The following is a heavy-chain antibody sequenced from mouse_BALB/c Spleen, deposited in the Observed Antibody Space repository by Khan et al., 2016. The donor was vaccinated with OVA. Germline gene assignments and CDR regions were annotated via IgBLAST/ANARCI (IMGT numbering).Heavy chain of an antibody. CDR1: GYSITSDYA. CDR3: ASELGRYYAMDY. CDR2: ISYSGST. V-gene: IGHV3-2*02. Sequence: EVQLQESGPGLVKPSQSLSLTCTVTGYSITSDYAWNWIRQFPGNKLEWMGYISYSGSTTYNPSLKSRIYITRETSKNQIFLQLKALTTEDTATYYCASELGRYYAMDYWGQGTSVTVAS. J-gene: IGHJ4*01. D-gene: IGHD4-1*01.